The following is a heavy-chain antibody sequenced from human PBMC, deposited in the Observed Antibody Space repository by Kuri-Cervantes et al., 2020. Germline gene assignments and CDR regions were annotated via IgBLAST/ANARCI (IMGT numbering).Heavy chain of an antibody. Sequence: LSLTCAASGLTFSSYAMHWVRQAPGKGLEWVAVISYDGSNKYYADSVKGRFTISRDNSKNTLYLQMNSLRAEDTAVYYCAKESLSWFGESYYFDYWGQGTLVTVSS. CDR1: GLTFSSYA. CDR2: ISYDGSNK. CDR3: AKESLSWFGESYYFDY. D-gene: IGHD3-10*01. J-gene: IGHJ4*02. V-gene: IGHV3-30-3*01.